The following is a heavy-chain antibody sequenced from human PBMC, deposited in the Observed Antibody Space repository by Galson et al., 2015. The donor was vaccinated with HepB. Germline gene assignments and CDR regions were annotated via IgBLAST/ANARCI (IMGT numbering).Heavy chain of an antibody. CDR2: VSSDGNTK. CDR3: VKDKPYTGHA. Sequence: SLRLSCAAFGFAFSDYGMHWVRQAPGKGLDEVAVVSSDGNTKVYTDSVKGRFTISRDNAKNTLYLLMNSLRPEDTAVYFCVKDKPYTGHAWGQGVLVTVSS. CDR1: GFAFSDYG. D-gene: IGHD5-12*01. J-gene: IGHJ5*02. V-gene: IGHV3-30*18.